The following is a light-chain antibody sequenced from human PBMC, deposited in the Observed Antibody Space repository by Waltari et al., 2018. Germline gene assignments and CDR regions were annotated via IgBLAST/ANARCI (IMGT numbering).Light chain of an antibody. J-gene: IGLJ3*02. CDR3: QTWGTGIWV. CDR1: SGPSSNV. V-gene: IGLV4-69*01. Sequence: QLVLTQSPSASASLGAPVKTTCTLRSGPSSNVIAWHQQQPEKGPRYLRKVNSDGSHSKGDGIPDRVSGSSSGAEGYLTISSLQSDDEADYYCQTWGTGIWVFGGGTRLTVL. CDR2: VNSDGSH.